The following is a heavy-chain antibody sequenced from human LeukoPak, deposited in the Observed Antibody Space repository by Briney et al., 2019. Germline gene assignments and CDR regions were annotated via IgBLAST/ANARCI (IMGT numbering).Heavy chain of an antibody. Sequence: SETLSLTCAVYGGSFSGYYWSWIRQPPGKGLEWIGEINHSGSTNYNPSLKSRVTISVDASKNRFSLKLSSVTAADTAVYYCARGESSAATDYYYYMDVWGKGTTVTVSS. CDR3: ARGESSAATDYYYYMDV. V-gene: IGHV4-34*01. CDR2: INHSGST. D-gene: IGHD2-15*01. J-gene: IGHJ6*03. CDR1: GGSFSGYY.